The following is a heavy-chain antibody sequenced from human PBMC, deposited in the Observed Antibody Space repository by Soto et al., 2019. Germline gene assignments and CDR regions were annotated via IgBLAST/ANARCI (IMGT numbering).Heavy chain of an antibody. D-gene: IGHD3-10*01. CDR2: IYSGGAT. CDR1: GFSVSTSH. J-gene: IGHJ3*02. Sequence: GGSLRLSCAAAGFSVSTSHISWVRQAPGKGLEWVSVIYSGGATHYAVSVKGRLIISRDKSKNTVDLQMNSLRAEDTAVYYCAKDGGVRGVMDAFDIWGQGTMVTVSS. CDR3: AKDGGVRGVMDAFDI. V-gene: IGHV3-53*01.